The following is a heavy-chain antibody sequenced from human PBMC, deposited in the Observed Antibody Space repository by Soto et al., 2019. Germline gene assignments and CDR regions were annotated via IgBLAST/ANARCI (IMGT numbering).Heavy chain of an antibody. V-gene: IGHV1-3*01. Sequence: QVHLVQSGAEVEKPGASVKVSCKASGYTFTRYALHWVRQAPGQSLEYMGWINPGNGDSGHPQKFQGRVTITRDTPATTVYMELNSLTSEDTAVYYCARKEVGPSYPFEFWGQGTVGVVSS. D-gene: IGHD1-26*01. J-gene: IGHJ3*01. CDR2: INPGNGDS. CDR3: ARKEVGPSYPFEF. CDR1: GYTFTRYA.